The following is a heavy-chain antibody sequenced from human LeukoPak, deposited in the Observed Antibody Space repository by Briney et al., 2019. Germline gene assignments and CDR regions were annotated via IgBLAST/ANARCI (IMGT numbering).Heavy chain of an antibody. D-gene: IGHD2-15*01. J-gene: IGHJ4*02. CDR2: IIPILGIA. Sequence: VASVKVSCKASGGTFSSYTISWVRQAPGQGLEWMGRIIPILGIANYAQKSQGRVTITADKSTSTAYMELSSLRSEDTAVYYCARNAPGYCSGGSCYSGYYFDYWGQGTLVTVSS. CDR1: GGTFSSYT. CDR3: ARNAPGYCSGGSCYSGYYFDY. V-gene: IGHV1-69*02.